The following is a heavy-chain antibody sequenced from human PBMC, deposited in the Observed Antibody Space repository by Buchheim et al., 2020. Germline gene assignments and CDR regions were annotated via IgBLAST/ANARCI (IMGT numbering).Heavy chain of an antibody. V-gene: IGHV4-31*03. CDR3: ARTQPYYDYVWGSFPYGMDV. CDR1: GGSISSGGYY. CDR2: IYYSGSS. Sequence: QVQVQESGPRLVKPSQTLSLTCSVSGGSISSGGYYWNWIRQHPGKGLEWIGYIYYSGSSYYNPSLKSRVIISVDMSKNQFSLKMSSVTAADTAVYYCARTQPYYDYVWGSFPYGMDVWGQGTT. J-gene: IGHJ6*02. D-gene: IGHD3-16*01.